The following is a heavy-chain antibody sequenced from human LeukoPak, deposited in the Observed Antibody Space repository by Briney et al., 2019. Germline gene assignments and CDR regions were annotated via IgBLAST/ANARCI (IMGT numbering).Heavy chain of an antibody. D-gene: IGHD1-26*01. Sequence: ASVKVSCKASGYTFTSYGISWVRQAPGQGLEWMGWISAYNGNTNYAQKLQGRVTMTTDTSTSTAYMELRSLRAEDTAVYYCAKASSYGGGYYYMDVWGKGTTVTISS. CDR3: AKASSYGGGYYYMDV. V-gene: IGHV1-18*01. CDR1: GYTFTSYG. J-gene: IGHJ6*03. CDR2: ISAYNGNT.